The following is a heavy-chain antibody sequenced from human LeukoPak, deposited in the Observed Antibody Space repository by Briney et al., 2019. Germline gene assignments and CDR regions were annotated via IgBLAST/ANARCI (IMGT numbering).Heavy chain of an antibody. D-gene: IGHD3-22*01. CDR3: ARDPYYYDSSGYYI. V-gene: IGHV1-69*05. Sequence: SVKVSCKASGGTFSSYAISCVRQAPGQGLEWMGGIIPIFGTANYAQKFQGRVTITTDESTSTAYMELSSLRSEDTAVYYCARDPYYYDSSGYYIWGQGTLVTVSS. CDR2: IIPIFGTA. J-gene: IGHJ4*02. CDR1: GGTFSSYA.